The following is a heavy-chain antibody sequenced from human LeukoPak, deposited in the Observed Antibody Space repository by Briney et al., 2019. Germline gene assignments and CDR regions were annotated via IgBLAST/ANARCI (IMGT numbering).Heavy chain of an antibody. V-gene: IGHV1-2*02. CDR2: INPKNGXT. D-gene: IGHD2/OR15-2a*01. Sequence: ASVKVSCKASGYTFIDFYMHWVRQAPGQGXXXXXWINPKNGXTNXAXKXQXRVXMXRDTSISTAYMELSRLRSDDTAAYYCARVSSTTYRDWFDPWGRGTLVTVSS. CDR1: GYTFIDFY. J-gene: IGHJ5*02. CDR3: ARVSSTTYRDWFDP.